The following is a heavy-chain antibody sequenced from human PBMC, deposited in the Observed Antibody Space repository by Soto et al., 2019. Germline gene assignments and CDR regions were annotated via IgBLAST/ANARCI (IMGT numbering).Heavy chain of an antibody. J-gene: IGHJ6*02. V-gene: IGHV5-51*01. CDR1: GYSFTNYW. Sequence: LGESLKISCKGSGYSFTNYWIGWVRQMPGKGLEWMGIIYPGDSDTRYSPSFQGQVTISADKSISTAYLQWSSLKAWDTAMYYCARVGVATSGNYYNYGMDVWGQGTTVTVSS. CDR2: IYPGDSDT. D-gene: IGHD5-12*01. CDR3: ARVGVATSGNYYNYGMDV.